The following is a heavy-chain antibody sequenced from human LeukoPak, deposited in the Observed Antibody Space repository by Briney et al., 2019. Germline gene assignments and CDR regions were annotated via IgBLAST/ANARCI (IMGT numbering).Heavy chain of an antibody. V-gene: IGHV1-2*02. Sequence: ASVKVSCKASGYTFTGYYMHWVRQAPGQGLEWMGWINPNSGGTNYAQKFQGRVTMTRDTSISTAYMELSRLRSDDTAVYYCARTTVTRYNWFDPWGQGTLVTVSS. CDR2: INPNSGGT. J-gene: IGHJ5*02. D-gene: IGHD4-17*01. CDR3: ARTTVTRYNWFDP. CDR1: GYTFTGYY.